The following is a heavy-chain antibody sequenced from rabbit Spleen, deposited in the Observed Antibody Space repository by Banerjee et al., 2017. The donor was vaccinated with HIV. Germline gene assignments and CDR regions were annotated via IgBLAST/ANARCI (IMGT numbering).Heavy chain of an antibody. CDR1: GFDFSSNG. V-gene: IGHV1S47*01. J-gene: IGHJ6*01. Sequence: QEQLVESGGGLVKPEGSLTLTCKASGFDFSSNGMCWVRQAPGKRPEWIACIVNGDGSTYYANWAKGRFTISKTSSTIVTLQMTSLTAADTATYFCARDSGTSFSSYGMDLWGQGTLVTVS. CDR3: ARDSGTSFSSYGMDL. D-gene: IGHD8-1*01. CDR2: IVNGDGST.